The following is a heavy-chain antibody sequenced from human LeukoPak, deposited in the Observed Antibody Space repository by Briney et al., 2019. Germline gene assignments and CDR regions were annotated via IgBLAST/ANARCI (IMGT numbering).Heavy chain of an antibody. J-gene: IGHJ4*02. Sequence: SETLSLTCAVYGGSFSGYYWSWIRQPPGKGLEWIGEINHSGSTNCNPSLKSRVTISVDTSKNQFSLKLSSVTAADTAVYYCARAPYSSGRHRFDYWGQGTLVTVSS. CDR2: INHSGST. V-gene: IGHV4-34*01. CDR1: GGSFSGYY. D-gene: IGHD5-18*01. CDR3: ARAPYSSGRHRFDY.